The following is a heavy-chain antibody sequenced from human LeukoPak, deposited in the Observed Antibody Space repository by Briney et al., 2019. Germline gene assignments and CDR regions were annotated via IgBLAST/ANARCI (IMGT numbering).Heavy chain of an antibody. D-gene: IGHD3-10*01. CDR3: ARDNLPGITMVRGVISAHYYYMDV. Sequence: SETLSLTCAVYGGSFSGYYWSWIRQPPGKGLEWIGEINHSGSTKYNPSLKSRVTISVDTSKNQFSLTLSSVTAADTAVYYCARDNLPGITMVRGVISAHYYYMDVWGKGTTVTVSS. CDR1: GGSFSGYY. V-gene: IGHV4-34*01. CDR2: INHSGST. J-gene: IGHJ6*03.